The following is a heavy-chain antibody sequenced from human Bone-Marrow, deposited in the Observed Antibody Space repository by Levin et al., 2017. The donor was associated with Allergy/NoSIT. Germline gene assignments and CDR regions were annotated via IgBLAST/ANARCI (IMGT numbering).Heavy chain of an antibody. Sequence: PGESLKISCAASGFTFSTYAMSWVRQAPGKGLEWVAAINGPGDSAYYADSVKGRFTMSRDNSKDTLFLQMNDLRVEDTAVYYCAKSMVRGEETDSWGQGTLVTVSS. D-gene: IGHD3-10*01. J-gene: IGHJ4*02. CDR1: GFTFSTYA. V-gene: IGHV3-23*01. CDR3: AKSMVRGEETDS. CDR2: INGPGDSA.